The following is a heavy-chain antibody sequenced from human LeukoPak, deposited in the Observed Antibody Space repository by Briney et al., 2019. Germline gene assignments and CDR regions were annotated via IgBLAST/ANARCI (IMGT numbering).Heavy chain of an antibody. J-gene: IGHJ1*01. CDR3: ARAPSEIGGYYPEYFRH. V-gene: IGHV3-74*01. CDR2: IKSDGGT. Sequence: PGGSLRLSCAASGFTFSTYWMHWVRQAPGKGLVWVSRIKSDGGTNYADSVKGRFTISRDNAKKTVSLQTNSLRPEDTGVYYCARAPSEIGGYYPEYFRHWGQGTLVTVSS. CDR1: GFTFSTYW. D-gene: IGHD3-22*01.